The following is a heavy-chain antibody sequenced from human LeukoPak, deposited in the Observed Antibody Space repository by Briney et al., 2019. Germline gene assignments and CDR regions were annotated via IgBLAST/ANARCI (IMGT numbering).Heavy chain of an antibody. CDR1: GYSFTSYW. D-gene: IGHD3-22*01. V-gene: IGHV5-51*01. J-gene: IGHJ1*01. Sequence: GESLKISCKGSGYSFTSYWIGWVRQMPGKGLEWMGIIYPGDSDTRYSPSFQGQVTISADKSISTAYLQWSSLKASDTAMYYCARIRYYYDSSGYYLQHWGQGTLVTVSS. CDR2: IYPGDSDT. CDR3: ARIRYYYDSSGYYLQH.